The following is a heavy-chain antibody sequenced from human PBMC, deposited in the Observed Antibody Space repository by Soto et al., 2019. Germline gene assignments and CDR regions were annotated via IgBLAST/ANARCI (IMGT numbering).Heavy chain of an antibody. CDR1: GYTFTSYY. CDR3: ARGSVDITMIVVDDYNWLDP. J-gene: IGHJ5*02. D-gene: IGHD3-22*01. V-gene: IGHV1-46*01. Sequence: ASVKVSCKASGYTFTSYYMHWVRQAPGQGLEWMGIINPSGGSTSYAQKFQGRVTMTRDTSTSTVYMELSSLRSEDTAVYYCARGSVDITMIVVDDYNWLDPWGQGTLVTVYS. CDR2: INPSGGST.